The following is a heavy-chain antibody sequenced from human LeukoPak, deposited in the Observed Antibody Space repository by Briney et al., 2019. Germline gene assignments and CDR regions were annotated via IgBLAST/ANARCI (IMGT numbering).Heavy chain of an antibody. Sequence: SETLSLTCTVSGGSISSGSYYWSWIRQPAGKGLEWIGRIYTSGSTSYNPSLTSRVTISVDTSKNQFSLKLTSVTAADTAVYYCARDRPLLSGWSWFDPWGQGTLVTVYS. CDR3: ARDRPLLSGWSWFDP. J-gene: IGHJ5*02. CDR2: IYTSGST. V-gene: IGHV4-61*02. D-gene: IGHD6-19*01. CDR1: GGSISSGSYY.